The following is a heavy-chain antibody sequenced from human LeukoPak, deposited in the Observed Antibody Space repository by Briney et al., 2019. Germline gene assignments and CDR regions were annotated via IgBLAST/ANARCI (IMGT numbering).Heavy chain of an antibody. CDR3: TTVWSSGSLGY. V-gene: IGHV3-15*01. CDR2: IKSRTDGGTT. J-gene: IGHJ4*02. CDR1: GFTFSNAW. Sequence: PGGSLRLTCAASGFTFSNAWLSWVRQAPGKGLEWVGRIKSRTDGGTTDYAAPVKGRFTISRDDSNNTLYLQVNSLKTEDTAVYYCTTVWSSGSLGYWGQGTLVTVSS. D-gene: IGHD3-22*01.